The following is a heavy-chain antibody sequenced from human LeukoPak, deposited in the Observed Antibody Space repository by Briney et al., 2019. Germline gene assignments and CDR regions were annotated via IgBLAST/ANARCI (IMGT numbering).Heavy chain of an antibody. CDR3: ARDRNTDFWSGYYTNYFDY. CDR1: GFTFRSYW. Sequence: PGGSLRLSCAASGFTFRSYWMSWVRQAPGKGLEWVANIKQDGSEKYYVDSVEGRFTISRDNAKNSLYLQMNSLRAEDTAVYYCARDRNTDFWSGYYTNYFDYWGQGTLVTVSS. V-gene: IGHV3-7*01. CDR2: IKQDGSEK. J-gene: IGHJ4*02. D-gene: IGHD3-3*01.